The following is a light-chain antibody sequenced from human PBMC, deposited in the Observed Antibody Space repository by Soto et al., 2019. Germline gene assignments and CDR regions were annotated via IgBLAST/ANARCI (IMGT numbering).Light chain of an antibody. CDR3: NSYTTSGAVV. CDR1: SSDIGGYNF. J-gene: IGLJ3*02. Sequence: QSALTQPASVSGSPGQSVTISCTGTSSDIGGYNFVSWYQLHPGNAPKLIIYDVTTRPSGVSNRFSGYKSGNAASLTICGLQAEDEAHYYCNSYTTSGAVVFGGGTKLTVL. CDR2: DVT. V-gene: IGLV2-14*01.